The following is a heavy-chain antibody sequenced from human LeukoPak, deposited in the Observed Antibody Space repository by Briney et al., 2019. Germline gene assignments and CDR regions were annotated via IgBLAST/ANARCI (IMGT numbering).Heavy chain of an antibody. CDR1: GFTFSSYA. Sequence: GGSLRLSCAASGFTFSSYAMGWVRQAPGKGLEWVSAISGSGGSTYYADSVKGRFTISRDNSKNTLYLQMNSLRAEDTAVYYCANHGGGYCSGGSCYSNAFDIWGQGTMVTVSS. J-gene: IGHJ3*02. D-gene: IGHD2-15*01. CDR3: ANHGGGYCSGGSCYSNAFDI. CDR2: ISGSGGST. V-gene: IGHV3-23*01.